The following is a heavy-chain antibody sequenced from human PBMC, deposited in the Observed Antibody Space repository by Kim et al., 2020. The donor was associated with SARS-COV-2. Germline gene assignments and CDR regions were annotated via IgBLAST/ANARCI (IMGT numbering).Heavy chain of an antibody. V-gene: IGHV3-21*01. J-gene: IGHJ4*02. Sequence: GGSLRLSCAASGFTFSSYSMNWVRQAPGKGLEWVSSISSSSSYIYYADSVKGRFTISRDNAKNPLYLQMNSLRAEDTAVYYCARDSRGVGASYYWGQGTLVTVSS. CDR2: ISSSSSYI. D-gene: IGHD1-26*01. CDR3: ARDSRGVGASYY. CDR1: GFTFSSYS.